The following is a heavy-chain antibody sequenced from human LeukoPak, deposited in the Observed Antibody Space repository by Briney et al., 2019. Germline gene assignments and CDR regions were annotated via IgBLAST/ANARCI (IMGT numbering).Heavy chain of an antibody. Sequence: PSETLSLTCAVSGGSISSGGYYWSWIRQPPGKGLEWIGEINHSGSTNYNPSLKSRVTISVDTSKNQFSLKLSSVTAADTAVYYCARGEEHCSGGSCYATYYFDYWGQGTLVTVSS. CDR2: INHSGST. D-gene: IGHD2-15*01. CDR3: ARGEEHCSGGSCYATYYFDY. CDR1: GGSISSGGYY. J-gene: IGHJ4*02. V-gene: IGHV4-34*01.